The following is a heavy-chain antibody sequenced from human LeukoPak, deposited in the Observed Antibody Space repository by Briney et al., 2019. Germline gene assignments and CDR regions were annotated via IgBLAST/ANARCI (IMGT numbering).Heavy chain of an antibody. CDR1: GYTFTGYY. CDR3: ARDYSNHDAFDI. V-gene: IGHV1-2*02. J-gene: IGHJ3*02. D-gene: IGHD4-11*01. CDR2: INPNTAGT. Sequence: ASVKVSCKASGYTFTGYYIHWVRQAPGQGPEWMGWINPNTAGTNSAQKFQGRVTMTRDTSISTAYMELSRLSSDDTAVYYCARDYSNHDAFDIWGQGTLVTVSS.